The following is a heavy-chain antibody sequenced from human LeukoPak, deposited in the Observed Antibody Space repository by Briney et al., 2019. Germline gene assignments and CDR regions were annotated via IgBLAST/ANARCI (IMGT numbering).Heavy chain of an antibody. CDR2: IIPIFGTA. CDR1: GYTFTSYD. Sequence: SVKVSCKASGYTFTSYDINWVRQATGQGLEWMGGIIPIFGTANYAQKFQGRVTITTDESTSTAYMELSSLRSEDTAVYYCARRLRDIVVVPAAMSVDYWGQGTLVTVSS. J-gene: IGHJ4*02. V-gene: IGHV1-69*05. CDR3: ARRLRDIVVVPAAMSVDY. D-gene: IGHD2-2*01.